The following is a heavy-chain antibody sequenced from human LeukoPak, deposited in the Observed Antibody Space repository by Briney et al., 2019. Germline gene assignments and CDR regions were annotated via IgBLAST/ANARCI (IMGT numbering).Heavy chain of an antibody. CDR1: GFTFSSYA. D-gene: IGHD1-26*01. V-gene: IGHV3-48*03. Sequence: GGSLRLSCAASGFTFSSYAMTWVRQAPGKGLEWVSYISSSGSTIYYADSVKGRFTISRDNAKNSLYLQMNSLRAEDTAVYYCARALLGGPFVYWGQGTLVTVSS. CDR3: ARALLGGPFVY. CDR2: ISSSGSTI. J-gene: IGHJ4*02.